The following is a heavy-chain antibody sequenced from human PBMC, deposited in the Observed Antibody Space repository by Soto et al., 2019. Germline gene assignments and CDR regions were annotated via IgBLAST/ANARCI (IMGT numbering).Heavy chain of an antibody. V-gene: IGHV1-46*01. CDR1: GYTFTCCY. D-gene: IGHD5-18*01. CDR2: INPSGGST. J-gene: IGHJ6*02. Sequence: GAPVELSWEARGYTFTCCYLCSAHQATGQGLEWMGIINPSGGSTSYAQKFQGRVTMTRDTSTSTVYMELSSLRSEDTAVYYCASWHTAMVTDYYYYYGMDVWGQRTTVPVSS. CDR3: ASWHTAMVTDYYYYYGMDV.